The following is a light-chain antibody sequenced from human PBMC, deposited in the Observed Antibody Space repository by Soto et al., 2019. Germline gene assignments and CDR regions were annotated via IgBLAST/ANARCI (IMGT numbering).Light chain of an antibody. V-gene: IGLV2-11*01. CDR3: CSYAGSYTVWV. CDR1: SSDVGAYNY. Sequence: QSALTQPRSVSGSPGQSVTISCTGTSSDVGAYNYVSWYQHHPGKAPKLLIYDVRERPSGVPDRFSGSKSGNTASLTISGLQAGDESDYYCCSYAGSYTVWVFGGGTQLTVL. CDR2: DVR. J-gene: IGLJ3*02.